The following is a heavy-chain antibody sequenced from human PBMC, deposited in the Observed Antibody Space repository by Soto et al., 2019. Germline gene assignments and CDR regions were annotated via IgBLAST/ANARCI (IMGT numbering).Heavy chain of an antibody. J-gene: IGHJ4*02. CDR2: KSISGNT. Sequence: SETLSLTCTVSGGSMSDYCWTWIRQPAGKRLEWVGRKSISGNTDSNPSLMGRASMSVDTSKNQFSLSLISVTAADTAMYYCARNRGPAAGWHFNLWAQGIQVTVSS. CDR1: GGSMSDYC. D-gene: IGHD6-19*01. V-gene: IGHV4-4*07. CDR3: ARNRGPAAGWHFNL.